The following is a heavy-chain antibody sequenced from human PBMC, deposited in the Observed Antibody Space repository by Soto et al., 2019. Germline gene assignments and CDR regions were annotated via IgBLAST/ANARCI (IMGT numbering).Heavy chain of an antibody. V-gene: IGHV4-30-4*01. CDR3: ATMGTPVTGLYYFDY. Sequence: SETLSLTCTVSGGSISSGNYYWSWIRQPPGKGLEWIGFISYSGTTHYSASLRSRVSISVDTSKNQFSLDLSSVTAADTAMYYCATMGTPVTGLYYFDYWGQGTLVTVSS. CDR2: ISYSGTT. CDR1: GGSISSGNYY. J-gene: IGHJ4*02. D-gene: IGHD4-17*01.